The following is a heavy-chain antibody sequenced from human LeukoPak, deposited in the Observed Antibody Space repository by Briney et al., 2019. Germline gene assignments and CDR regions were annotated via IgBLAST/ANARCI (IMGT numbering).Heavy chain of an antibody. D-gene: IGHD6-13*01. Sequence: ASVKISCKGSGYSFTSYWIGWVRQMPGKGLEWMGIIYPGDSDTRYSPSFQGQVTISADKPISTAYLQWSSLKASDTAMYYCALSSSWYENWFDPWGQGTLVTVSS. CDR3: ALSSSWYENWFDP. J-gene: IGHJ5*02. CDR2: IYPGDSDT. CDR1: GYSFTSYW. V-gene: IGHV5-51*04.